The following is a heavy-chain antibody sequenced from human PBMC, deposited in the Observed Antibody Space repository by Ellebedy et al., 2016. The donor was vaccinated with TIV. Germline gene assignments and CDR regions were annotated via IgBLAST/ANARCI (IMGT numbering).Heavy chain of an antibody. D-gene: IGHD3-10*01. Sequence: GESLKISCAASGFIFSSNGMHWVRQAPGKGLVWVSQINIDGSGTNYADSVEGRFSISRDNAKSTLYLKMNTLRAEDTAGYYCATDQAGGSGIYYWGQGTLVTVSS. CDR1: GFIFSSNG. J-gene: IGHJ4*02. CDR2: INIDGSGT. V-gene: IGHV3-74*01. CDR3: ATDQAGGSGIYY.